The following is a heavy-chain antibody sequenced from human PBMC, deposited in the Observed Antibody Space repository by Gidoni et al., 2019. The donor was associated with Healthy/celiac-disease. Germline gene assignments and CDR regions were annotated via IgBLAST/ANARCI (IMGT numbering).Heavy chain of an antibody. Sequence: QVQLVESGGGVVQPGRSLRLSCEASGFTFSSYGMHWVRQAPGQGLEWVAVITYDGSNKYYAESVKGLFTISRDNSKNTLYLQMNSLRAEDTAVYYCAKDVNWEQGYFDYWGQGTLVTVSS. D-gene: IGHD1-1*01. CDR3: AKDVNWEQGYFDY. CDR2: ITYDGSNK. V-gene: IGHV3-30*18. CDR1: GFTFSSYG. J-gene: IGHJ4*02.